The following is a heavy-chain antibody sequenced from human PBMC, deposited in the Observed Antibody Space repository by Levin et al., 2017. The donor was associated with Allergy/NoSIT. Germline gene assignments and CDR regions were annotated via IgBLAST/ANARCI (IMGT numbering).Heavy chain of an antibody. D-gene: IGHD1-1*01. J-gene: IGHJ4*02. CDR3: TRDNWNPDY. CDR1: GFSFSTYT. CDR2: LLLFLSPP. V-gene: IGHV3-21*01. Sequence: SLRLSCAASGFSFSTYTMQWVRQAPGKGLEWFSSLLLFLSPPFSSSSFQDRFVISRDNANNLLYLQIYNLRVEDTATYYCTRDNWNPDYWGQGTLVTVSS.